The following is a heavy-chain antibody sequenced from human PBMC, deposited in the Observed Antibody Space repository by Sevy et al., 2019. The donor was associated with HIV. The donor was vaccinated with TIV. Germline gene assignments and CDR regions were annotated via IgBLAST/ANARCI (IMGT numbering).Heavy chain of an antibody. CDR2: INPNGGGT. Sequence: ASVKVSCKASGYTFTGYSMHWVRQAPGQGLEWMGWINPNGGGTNYAQRFQGRVTMTRDTSIRTAYMELSRLRFEDTAVYYCARDRVDMTTMYYFDYWGEGTLVTVSS. D-gene: IGHD3-10*02. CDR3: ARDRVDMTTMYYFDY. J-gene: IGHJ4*02. CDR1: GYTFTGYS. V-gene: IGHV1-2*02.